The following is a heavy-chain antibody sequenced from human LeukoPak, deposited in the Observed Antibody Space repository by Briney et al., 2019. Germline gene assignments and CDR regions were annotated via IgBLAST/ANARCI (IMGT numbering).Heavy chain of an antibody. Sequence: GGSLRLSCAASGLTFSSYGMHWVRQAPGKGLEWVAFIRYDGSNKYYADSVKGRFTISRDNSKNTLYLQMNSLRGEDTAVYYCAKDDIVVVPAAEAFDIWGQGTMVTVSS. D-gene: IGHD2-2*01. CDR2: IRYDGSNK. V-gene: IGHV3-30*02. J-gene: IGHJ3*02. CDR1: GLTFSSYG. CDR3: AKDDIVVVPAAEAFDI.